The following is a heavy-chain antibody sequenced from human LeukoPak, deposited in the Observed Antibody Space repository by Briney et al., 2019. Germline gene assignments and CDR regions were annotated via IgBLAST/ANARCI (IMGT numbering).Heavy chain of an antibody. CDR2: IYYSGST. CDR1: GGSISSGDYY. CDR3: ARVSSGYYASRKDEVFDY. J-gene: IGHJ4*02. V-gene: IGHV4-30-4*01. Sequence: PSETLSLTCTVSGGSISSGDYYWSWIRQPPGKGLEWIGYIYYSGSTYYNPSLKSRVTISVDTSKNQFSLKLSSVTAADTAVYYCARVSSGYYASRKDEVFDYWGQGTLVTVSS. D-gene: IGHD3-22*01.